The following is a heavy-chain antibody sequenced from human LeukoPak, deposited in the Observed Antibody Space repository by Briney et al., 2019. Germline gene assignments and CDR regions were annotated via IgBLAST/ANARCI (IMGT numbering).Heavy chain of an antibody. CDR3: ASGADILTGYYRKDAFDI. D-gene: IGHD3-9*01. CDR2: IIPIFGTA. V-gene: IGHV1-69*13. Sequence: ASVKVSCKASGGTFSSYAISWVRQAPGQGLEWMGGIIPIFGTANYAQKFQGRVTITADESTSTAYMELSSLRSEDTAVYYCASGADILTGYYRKDAFDIWGQGTMVTVSS. CDR1: GGTFSSYA. J-gene: IGHJ3*02.